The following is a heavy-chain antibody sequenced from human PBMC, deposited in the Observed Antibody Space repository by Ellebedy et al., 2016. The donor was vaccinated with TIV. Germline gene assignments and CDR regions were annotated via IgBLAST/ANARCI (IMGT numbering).Heavy chain of an antibody. CDR2: IYYSGSA. CDR3: ARDPALPRGRFDT. J-gene: IGHJ5*02. V-gene: IGHV4-34*11. CDR1: GGSFSGYY. Sequence: MPSETLSLTCAVYGGSFSGYYWNWIRQPPGKGLEWIGSIYYSGSAYYNPSLKSRVTVSVDTSKNQFSLNLSSVTAADTAVYYCARDPALPRGRFDTWGQGTLVTVSS.